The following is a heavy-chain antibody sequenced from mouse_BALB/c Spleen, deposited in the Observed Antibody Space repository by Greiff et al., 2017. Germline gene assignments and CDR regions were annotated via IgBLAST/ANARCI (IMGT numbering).Heavy chain of an antibody. D-gene: IGHD1-1*01. CDR1: GYSITSDYA. Sequence: EVQGVESGPGLVKPSQSLSLTCTVTGYSITSDYAWNWIRQFPGNKLEWMGYISYSGSTSYNPSLKSRISITRDTSKNQFFLQLNSVTTEDTATYYCARALYYYGSTSYWYFDVWGAGTTVTVSS. CDR2: ISYSGST. V-gene: IGHV3-2*02. CDR3: ARALYYYGSTSYWYFDV. J-gene: IGHJ1*01.